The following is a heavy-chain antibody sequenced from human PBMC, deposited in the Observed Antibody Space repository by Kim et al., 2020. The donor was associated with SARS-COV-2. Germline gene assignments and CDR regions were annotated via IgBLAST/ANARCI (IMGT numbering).Heavy chain of an antibody. CDR3: VRDENPAAAGAGYDL. Sequence: SETLSLTCSVSGAFVSISNFYWGWIRQPPGKGLQWIASISYTGDLYSNPSLKSRVTVSVDTSKNQFSLKLTSVTAADTAVYYCVRDENPAAAGAGYDLWG. CDR1: GAFVSISNFY. V-gene: IGHV4-39*07. CDR2: ISYTGDL. D-gene: IGHD6-13*01. J-gene: IGHJ6*01.